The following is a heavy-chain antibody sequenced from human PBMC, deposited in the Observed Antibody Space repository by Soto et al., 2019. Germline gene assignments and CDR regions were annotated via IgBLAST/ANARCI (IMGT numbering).Heavy chain of an antibody. CDR1: GFTFSSYD. CDR2: IGTAGDT. D-gene: IGHD1-7*01. CDR3: ARGVEGGTTSYYYYYMDV. J-gene: IGHJ6*03. Sequence: EVQLVESGGGLVQPGGSLRLSCAASGFTFSSYDMHWVRQATGRGLEWVSAIGTAGDTYYPGSVKGRFTISRENAKNSLYLQMNSLRDGDTAVYYCARGVEGGTTSYYYYYMDVWGKGTTVTVSS. V-gene: IGHV3-13*01.